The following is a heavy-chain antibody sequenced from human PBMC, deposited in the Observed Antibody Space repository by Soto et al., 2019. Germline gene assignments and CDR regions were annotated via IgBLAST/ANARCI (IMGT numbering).Heavy chain of an antibody. Sequence: GGSLRLSCAASGFTFSSYAMSWVRQAPGKGLEWVSAISGSGGSTYYADSVKGRFPISRDNSKNTLYLQMNSLRAEDTAVYYCAKDRELRYFDWSNQFDYWGQGTLVTVSS. CDR3: AKDRELRYFDWSNQFDY. D-gene: IGHD3-9*01. J-gene: IGHJ4*02. CDR1: GFTFSSYA. CDR2: ISGSGGST. V-gene: IGHV3-23*01.